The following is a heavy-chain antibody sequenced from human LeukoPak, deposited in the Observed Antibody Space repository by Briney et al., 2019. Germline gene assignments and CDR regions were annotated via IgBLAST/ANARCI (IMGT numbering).Heavy chain of an antibody. CDR2: IYHSGST. CDR3: ARETFRDDFWSGYPGNWFDP. D-gene: IGHD3-3*01. Sequence: KTSQTLPLTCTVSGGSISSGGYYWSCIRQPPGKGLECIGYIYHSGSTYYNPSLKSRVTISVDRSKNQFSLKLSSVTAADTAVYYCARETFRDDFWSGYPGNWFDPWGQGTLVTVSS. J-gene: IGHJ5*02. CDR1: GGSISSGGYY. V-gene: IGHV4-30-2*01.